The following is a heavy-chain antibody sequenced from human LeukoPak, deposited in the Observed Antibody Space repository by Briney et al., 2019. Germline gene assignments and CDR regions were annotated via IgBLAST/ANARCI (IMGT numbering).Heavy chain of an antibody. J-gene: IGHJ3*02. CDR3: ARVKTYYSRSGVFDI. CDR1: GYTFTSYY. CDR2: INPSGGST. Sequence: GASVKVSCKASGYTFTSYYMHWVRQAPGQGLEWMGVINPSGGSTSYAQKFQGRVTMTRDTSTSTVYMELSSLRPEDTAVYYCARVKTYYSRSGVFDIWGQGTMVTVSS. V-gene: IGHV1-46*01. D-gene: IGHD3-10*01.